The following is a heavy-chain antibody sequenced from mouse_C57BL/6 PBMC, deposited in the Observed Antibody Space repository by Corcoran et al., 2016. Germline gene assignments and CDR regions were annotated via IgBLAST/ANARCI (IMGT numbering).Heavy chain of an antibody. D-gene: IGHD1-1*01. CDR3: ARVPIYGGSYGFAY. CDR2: INTYSGVP. CDR1: GYTFTTYG. Sequence: QIQLVQSGPELKKPGETVKISCKASGYTFTTYGMSWVKQAPGKGLKWMGWINTYSGVPTYADDFKGRFAFSLETSASTAYLQINNLKNEDTATYFCARVPIYGGSYGFAYWGQGTLVTVSA. V-gene: IGHV9-3*01. J-gene: IGHJ3*01.